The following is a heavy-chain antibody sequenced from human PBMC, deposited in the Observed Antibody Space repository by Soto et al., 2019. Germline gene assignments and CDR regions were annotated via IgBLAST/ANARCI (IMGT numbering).Heavy chain of an antibody. Sequence: PGESLKISCKTSGYSFTAYWIAWVRQIPGKGLEWVGIIYPADSDTTYSPSFQGQVTISADKSISTAYLQWSSLKAPDTAIYYCVRHHSGYVATHLDYWGQGALVTVSS. V-gene: IGHV5-51*01. J-gene: IGHJ4*02. D-gene: IGHD5-12*01. CDR3: VRHHSGYVATHLDY. CDR1: GYSFTAYW. CDR2: IYPADSDT.